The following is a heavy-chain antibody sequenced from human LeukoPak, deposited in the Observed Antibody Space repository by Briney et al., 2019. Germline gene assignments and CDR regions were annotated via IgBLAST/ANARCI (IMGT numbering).Heavy chain of an antibody. CDR3: ARGPYGSGSYY. CDR2: IYYSGTT. D-gene: IGHD3-10*01. CDR1: GGSISSGDYY. J-gene: IGHJ4*02. V-gene: IGHV4-30-4*01. Sequence: SETLSFTCTVSGGSISSGDYYWSWIRQPPGKGLEWIGYIYYSGTTYYNPSLKSRVTISVDTSKNQFSLKLTSVTAADTAVYYCARGPYGSGSYYWGQGTLVTVSS.